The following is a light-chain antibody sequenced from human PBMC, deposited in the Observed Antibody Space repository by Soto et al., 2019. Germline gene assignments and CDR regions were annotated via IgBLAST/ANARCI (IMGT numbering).Light chain of an antibody. CDR1: QDSSNY. V-gene: IGKV1-33*01. CDR3: QQYYSTPLT. Sequence: DIQMTQSPSSLSASVGDRVTITCQASQDSSNYLNWYQQKPGKAPKLLIYDASSLESGVPSRFSGRGSGKEFTLTISSLQAEDVAVYYCQQYYSTPLTFGGGTKVDIK. CDR2: DAS. J-gene: IGKJ4*01.